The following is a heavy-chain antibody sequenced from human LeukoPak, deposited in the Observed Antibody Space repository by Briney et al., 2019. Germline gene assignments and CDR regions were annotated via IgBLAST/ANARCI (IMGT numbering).Heavy chain of an antibody. CDR2: IYSGGST. Sequence: GGSLRLSCAASGFTVSSNYMSWVRQAPGKGLEWVSVIYSGGSTYYADSVKGRFTISRDNSKNTLYLQMNSLRAEDTAVYYCARGAGRWLQLHFDYWGQGTLVTVSS. D-gene: IGHD5-24*01. V-gene: IGHV3-53*01. CDR1: GFTVSSNY. J-gene: IGHJ4*02. CDR3: ARGAGRWLQLHFDY.